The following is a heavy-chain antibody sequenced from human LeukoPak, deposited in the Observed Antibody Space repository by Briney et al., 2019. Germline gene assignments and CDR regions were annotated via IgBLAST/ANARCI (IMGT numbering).Heavy chain of an antibody. CDR2: INHSGST. CDR1: GXSFSGYY. V-gene: IGHV4-34*01. CDR3: ARGYSSSWLTFDY. D-gene: IGHD6-13*01. Sequence: SETLSLTCAVXGXSFSGYYWSWIRQPPGKGLEWIGEINHSGSTNYNPSLKSRVTISVDTSKNQFSLKLSSVTAADTAVYYCARGYSSSWLTFDYWGQGTLVTVSS. J-gene: IGHJ4*02.